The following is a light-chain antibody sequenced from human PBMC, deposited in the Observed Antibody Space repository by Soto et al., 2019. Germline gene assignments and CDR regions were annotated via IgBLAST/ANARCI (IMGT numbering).Light chain of an antibody. V-gene: IGKV1-5*03. CDR3: QHYNSYPWT. CDR1: QSISSW. CDR2: KPS. Sequence: DIQMTQSPSTLSASVGDRVTITCRASQSISSWLAWYQQKPGKAPKLLIYKPSSLESGVPSRFSDSGSGTEFTLTISSLQPDDFATFYCQHYNSYPWTFGQGTKVDI. J-gene: IGKJ1*01.